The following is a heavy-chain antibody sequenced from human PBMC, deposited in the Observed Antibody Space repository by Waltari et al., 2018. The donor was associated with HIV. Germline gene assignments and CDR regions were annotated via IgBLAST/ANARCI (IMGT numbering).Heavy chain of an antibody. CDR2: IAFDGSNM. CDR1: GFTCSNYV. D-gene: IGHD3-9*01. CDR3: ARGSLRYFDWLTHLDY. V-gene: IGHV3-30*01. Sequence: QVQLVESGGAVVKPGRSLRLSCADNGFTCSNYVMRWVRQAPGKGLDWVAVIAFDGSNMDYAESVKGRYTISRYNSKCTLYLQLNSLIAEDTAVYYCARGSLRYFDWLTHLDYLGQGTLVTVSS. J-gene: IGHJ4*02.